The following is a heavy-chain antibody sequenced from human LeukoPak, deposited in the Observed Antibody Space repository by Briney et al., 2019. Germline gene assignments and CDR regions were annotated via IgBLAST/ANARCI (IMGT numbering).Heavy chain of an antibody. CDR3: AQSGGIYYYYYGMDV. Sequence: PGGSLGLSCAASGFTFSSYAMSWVRQAPGKGLEWVSAISGSGGSTYYADSVKGRFTISRDNSKNTLYLQMNSLRAEDTAVYYCAQSGGIYYYYYGMDVWGQGTTVTVSS. V-gene: IGHV3-23*01. D-gene: IGHD2-15*01. CDR1: GFTFSSYA. J-gene: IGHJ6*02. CDR2: ISGSGGST.